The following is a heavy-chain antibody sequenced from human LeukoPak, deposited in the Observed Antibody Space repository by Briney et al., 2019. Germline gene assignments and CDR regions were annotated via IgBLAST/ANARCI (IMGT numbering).Heavy chain of an antibody. CDR2: FDPEDSET. J-gene: IGHJ6*02. CDR1: GGTFSSYA. CDR3: ATVASTSPWYYGMDV. D-gene: IGHD2-2*01. V-gene: IGHV1-24*01. Sequence: ASVKVSCKASGGTFSSYAISWVRQAPGKGLEWMGGFDPEDSETIYAQKFQGRVTMTEDTSTDTAYMELSSLRSEDTAVYYCATVASTSPWYYGMDVWGQGTTVTVSS.